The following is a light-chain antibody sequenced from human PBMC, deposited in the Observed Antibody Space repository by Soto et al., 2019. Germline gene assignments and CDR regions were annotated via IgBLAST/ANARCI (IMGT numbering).Light chain of an antibody. J-gene: IGKJ4*01. CDR1: QGVSGN. Sequence: IVVTQSPATLSVSPGERATLSCRTSQGVSGNLAWYQQKPGQAPRLLIYRASTRATGIPARFSGSGSGTEFTLTSSSRQAEDFAVYYCQQYKDWSSFGGGTRVEIK. CDR3: QQYKDWSS. CDR2: RAS. V-gene: IGKV3-15*01.